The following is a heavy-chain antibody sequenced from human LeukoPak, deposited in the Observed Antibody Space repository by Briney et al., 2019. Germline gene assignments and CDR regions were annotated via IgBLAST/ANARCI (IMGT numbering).Heavy chain of an antibody. D-gene: IGHD6-13*01. J-gene: IGHJ4*02. Sequence: GGSLRLCCAASGFTFSSYGMHWVRQAPGKGLEWVAVISYDGSNKYYADSVKGRFTISRDNSKNMLYLQMNSLRAEDTAVYYCARVGYSSSWLSFDYWGQGTLVTVSS. CDR2: ISYDGSNK. CDR1: GFTFSSYG. V-gene: IGHV3-30*03. CDR3: ARVGYSSSWLSFDY.